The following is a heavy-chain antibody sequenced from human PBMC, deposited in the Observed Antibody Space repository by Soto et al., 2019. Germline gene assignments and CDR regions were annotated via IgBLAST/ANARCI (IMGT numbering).Heavy chain of an antibody. CDR1: GFTFRSYT. Sequence: LRLSCAASGFTFRSYTMDWVRQSPGKGLEWVSSISSSSSDMYYADSVKGRFTVSRDNAKNSLYLQMNSLRAEDTAVYYCASLVAAPSSFSSYYYGMDVWGQGTTVTVSS. CDR2: ISSSSSDM. D-gene: IGHD6-6*01. CDR3: ASLVAAPSSFSSYYYGMDV. J-gene: IGHJ6*02. V-gene: IGHV3-21*01.